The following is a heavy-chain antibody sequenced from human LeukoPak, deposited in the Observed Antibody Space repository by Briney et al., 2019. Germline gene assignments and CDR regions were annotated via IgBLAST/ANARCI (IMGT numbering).Heavy chain of an antibody. CDR2: INPNSGGT. D-gene: IGHD3-10*01. CDR1: GYTFTGYY. V-gene: IGHV1-2*02. Sequence: ASVKVSCKASGYTFTGYYMHWVRQAPGQGLEWMGWINPNSGGTNYAQKFQGRVTMTRDTSISTAYMELSRLRSDDTAVYYCARGESFYGSGSYFESWFDPWGQGTLVTVSS. J-gene: IGHJ5*02. CDR3: ARGESFYGSGSYFESWFDP.